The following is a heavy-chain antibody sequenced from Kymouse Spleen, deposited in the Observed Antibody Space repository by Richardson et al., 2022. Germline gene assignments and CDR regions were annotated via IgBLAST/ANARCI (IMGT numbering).Heavy chain of an antibody. CDR1: GFTFSSYS. Sequence: EVQLVESGGGLVKPGGSLRLSCAASGFTFSSYSMNWVRQAPGKGLEWVSSISSSSSYIYYADSVKGRFTISRDNAKNSLYLQMNSLRAEDTAVYYCARDQLLWFGELSYYYYGMDVWGQGTTVTVSS. V-gene: IGHV3-21*03. D-gene: IGHD3-10*01. CDR2: ISSSSSYI. J-gene: IGHJ6*02. CDR3: ARDQLLWFGELSYYYYGMDV.